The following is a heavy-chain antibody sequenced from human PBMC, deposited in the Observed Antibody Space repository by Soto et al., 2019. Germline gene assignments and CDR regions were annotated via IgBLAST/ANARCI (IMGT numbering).Heavy chain of an antibody. J-gene: IGHJ6*02. CDR1: GFSFSSFA. D-gene: IGHD2-8*01. CDR2: ISGSADST. V-gene: IGHV3-23*01. CDR3: AKKRGAMIYAISVYGLDV. Sequence: EVQLLESGGGFIHPGGSLRLSCAASGFSFSSFAMNWVRQAPGKGLEWVSIISGSADSTLYADSVKGRFTISRDNSKSTLYMQINSLRAEDTAVYYCAKKRGAMIYAISVYGLDVWGQGTTVTVSS.